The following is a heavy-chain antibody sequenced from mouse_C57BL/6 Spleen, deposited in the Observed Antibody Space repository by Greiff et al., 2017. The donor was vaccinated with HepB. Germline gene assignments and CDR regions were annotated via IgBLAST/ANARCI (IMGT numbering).Heavy chain of an antibody. CDR1: GYTFTSYW. V-gene: IGHV1-55*01. J-gene: IGHJ1*03. CDR3: ARFRDLLDWYFDV. CDR2: IYPGSGST. D-gene: IGHD2-1*01. Sequence: QVQLKESGAELVKPGASVKMSCKASGYTFTSYWITWVKQRPGQGLEWIGDIYPGSGSTNYNEKFKSKATLTVDTSSSTAYMQLSSLTSEDSAVYYCARFRDLLDWYFDVWGTGTTVTVSS.